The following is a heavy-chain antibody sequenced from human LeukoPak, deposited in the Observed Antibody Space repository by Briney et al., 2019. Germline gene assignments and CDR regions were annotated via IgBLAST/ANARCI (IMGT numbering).Heavy chain of an antibody. V-gene: IGHV1-69*05. J-gene: IGHJ4*02. D-gene: IGHD6-13*01. Sequence: SVKVSCKASGGTFSSYAISWVRQAPGQGLEWMGGIIPIFGTANYAQKLQGRVTMTTDTSTSTAYMELRSLRSDDTAVYYCARRSLAAAGTYYWGQGTLVTVSS. CDR2: IIPIFGTA. CDR3: ARRSLAAAGTYY. CDR1: GGTFSSYA.